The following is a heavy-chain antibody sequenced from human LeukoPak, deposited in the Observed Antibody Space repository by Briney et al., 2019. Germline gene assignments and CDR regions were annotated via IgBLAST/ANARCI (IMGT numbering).Heavy chain of an antibody. D-gene: IGHD6-6*01. J-gene: IGHJ3*02. CDR2: IIPIFGTA. V-gene: IGHV1-69*05. CDR1: GGTFSSYA. CDR3: ARAHREQLLPQYAFDI. Sequence: SVKVSCKASGGTFSSYAISWVRQAPGQGLEWMGGIIPIFGTANYAQKFQGRVTITTDESTSTAYMELSSLRSEDTAVYYCARAHREQLLPQYAFDIWGQGTIGPVSS.